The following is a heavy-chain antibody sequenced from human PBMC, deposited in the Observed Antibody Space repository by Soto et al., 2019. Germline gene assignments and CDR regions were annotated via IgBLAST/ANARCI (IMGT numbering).Heavy chain of an antibody. CDR2: IYPGDSDT. CDR1: GYSFTSYW. Sequence: GESLKISCKGSGYSFTSYWIGWVRQMPGKGLEWMGIIYPGDSDTRYSPSFQGQVTISADKSISTAYLQWSSLKASDTAMYYCARENYDILTGYYPDFFDYWGQGTLVTVSS. CDR3: ARENYDILTGYYPDFFDY. J-gene: IGHJ4*02. V-gene: IGHV5-51*01. D-gene: IGHD3-9*01.